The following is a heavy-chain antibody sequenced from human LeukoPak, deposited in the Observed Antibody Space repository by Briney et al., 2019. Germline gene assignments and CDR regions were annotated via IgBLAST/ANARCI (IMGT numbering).Heavy chain of an antibody. D-gene: IGHD2-2*01. J-gene: IGHJ6*03. CDR2: ISSSSSYI. CDR3: AREYPDYYYMDV. Sequence: PGGSLRLSCAASGFTFSSYSMNWVRQAPGKGLEWVSSISSSSSYIYYADSVKGRFTISRDNAKNSLYLQMNSLGAEDTAVYYCAREYPDYYYMDVWRKGTTVTVSS. CDR1: GFTFSSYS. V-gene: IGHV3-21*01.